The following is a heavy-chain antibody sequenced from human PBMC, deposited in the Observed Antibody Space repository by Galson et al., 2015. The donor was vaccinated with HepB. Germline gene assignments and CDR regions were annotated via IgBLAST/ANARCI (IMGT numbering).Heavy chain of an antibody. J-gene: IGHJ4*02. CDR3: ARAKGVERPFDY. V-gene: IGHV3-30-3*01. CDR2: ISYDGSNK. D-gene: IGHD1-1*01. CDR1: GVTFSSYA. Sequence: SLRLSGAASGVTFSSYAMHWVRQAPGKGLEWVAVISYDGSNKYYADSVKGRFTISRDNSKNTLYLQMNSLRAEDTAVYYCARAKGVERPFDYWGQGTLVTVSS.